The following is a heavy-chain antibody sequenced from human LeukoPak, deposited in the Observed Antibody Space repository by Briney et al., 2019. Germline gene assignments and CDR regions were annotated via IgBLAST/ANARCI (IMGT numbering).Heavy chain of an antibody. J-gene: IGHJ5*02. CDR3: ARDRIVGEAPFDP. CDR1: GYTFTIYA. D-gene: IGHD2-15*01. V-gene: IGHV1-3*04. CDR2: INTGNGDT. Sequence: GASVKVSCTASGYTFTIYAMHWVRQAPGQGLEWMGWINTGNGDTKYSQEIQGRVTITMDTSASTIYLDLSSLRSEDTAIYYCARDRIVGEAPFDPWGQEPWSPSPQ.